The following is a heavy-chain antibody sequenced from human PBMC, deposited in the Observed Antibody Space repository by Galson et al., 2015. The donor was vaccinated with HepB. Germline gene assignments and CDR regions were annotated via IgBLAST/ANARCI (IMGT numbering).Heavy chain of an antibody. CDR1: GGSISSSSYY. D-gene: IGHD3-10*01. CDR2: IYYSGST. CDR3: ARRPKVWSGADNFDY. Sequence: SETLSLTCTVSGGSISSSSYYWGWIRQPPGKGLEWIGSIYYSGSTYYSPSLKSRVTISVDTSKNQFSLKLSSVTAADTAVYYCARRPKVWSGADNFDYWGQGTLVTVSS. V-gene: IGHV4-39*01. J-gene: IGHJ4*02.